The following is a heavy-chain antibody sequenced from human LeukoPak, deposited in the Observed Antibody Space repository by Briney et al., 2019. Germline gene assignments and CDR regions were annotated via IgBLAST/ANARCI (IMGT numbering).Heavy chain of an antibody. J-gene: IGHJ4*02. D-gene: IGHD6-19*01. CDR2: IIVGSGNT. CDR1: GFTFTSSA. Sequence: GASVTVSCKASGFTFTSSAMQWVRQARGKGLEWIGWIIVGSGNTNYAQKLQERVTITRDMATSTAYLELSSLRSEDTAVYYCAADQGSGCYVWGQGTLFTVSS. V-gene: IGHV1-58*02. CDR3: AADQGSGCYV.